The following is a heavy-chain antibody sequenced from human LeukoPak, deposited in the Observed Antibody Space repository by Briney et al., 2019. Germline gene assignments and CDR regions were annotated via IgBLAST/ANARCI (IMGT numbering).Heavy chain of an antibody. V-gene: IGHV4-31*03. J-gene: IGHJ4*02. CDR2: IYHSGST. D-gene: IGHD6-19*01. CDR3: ARVIAVAGYLIDY. CDR1: GGSISSGGYY. Sequence: SETLSLTCTVSGGSISSGGYYWSWIRQHPGKGLEWIGYIYHSGSTYYNPSLKSRVTISVDTSKNQFSLKLSSVTAADTAVYYCARVIAVAGYLIDYWGQGTLVTVSS.